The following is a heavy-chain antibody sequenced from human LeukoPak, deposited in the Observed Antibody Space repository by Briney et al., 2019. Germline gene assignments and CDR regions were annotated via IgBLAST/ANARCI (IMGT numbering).Heavy chain of an antibody. CDR2: INPSGGST. CDR1: GYTFTSYY. Sequence: GASVKVSCKASGYTFTSYYMHWVRQAPGQGLEWMGIINPSGGSTSYAQKFQGRVTMTRDMSTSTVYMELSSLRSEDTAVYYCARDRVPFTTRQAFDIWGQGTMVTVSS. D-gene: IGHD3-22*01. CDR3: ARDRVPFTTRQAFDI. J-gene: IGHJ3*02. V-gene: IGHV1-46*01.